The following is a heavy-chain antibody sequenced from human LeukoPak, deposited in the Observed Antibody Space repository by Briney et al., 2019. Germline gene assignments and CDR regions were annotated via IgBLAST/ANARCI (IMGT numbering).Heavy chain of an antibody. D-gene: IGHD1-1*01. J-gene: IGHJ6*03. CDR3: ATDWLNDDGYYMDV. Sequence: ASVKLSCKVSGYTFTDYYMHWVPQAPGKGLEWMGLVDPEDGETIYAEKFQGRVTITADTSTNTAYMELSSLRSEDTAVYYCATDWLNDDGYYMDVWGKGTTVTVSS. CDR1: GYTFTDYY. CDR2: VDPEDGET. V-gene: IGHV1-69-2*01.